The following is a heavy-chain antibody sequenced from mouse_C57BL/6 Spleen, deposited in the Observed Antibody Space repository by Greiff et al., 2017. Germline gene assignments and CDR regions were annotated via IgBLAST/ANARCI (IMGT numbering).Heavy chain of an antibody. CDR2: INPNYGTT. V-gene: IGHV1-39*01. CDR1: GYSFTDYN. D-gene: IGHD4-1*01. J-gene: IGHJ4*01. CDR3: ARESNWDYYAMDY. Sequence: EVQLQQAGPELVKPGAPVKISCKASGYSFTDYNMNWVKQSNGKSLEWIAVINPNYGTTSYNQKFKGKATLTVDQSSSTAYMQLNSLTSEDSAVYYCARESNWDYYAMDYWGQGTSVTVSS.